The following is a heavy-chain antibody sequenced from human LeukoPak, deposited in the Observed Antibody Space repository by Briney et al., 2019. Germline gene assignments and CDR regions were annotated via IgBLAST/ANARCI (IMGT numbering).Heavy chain of an antibody. CDR1: GFTFTTYW. Sequence: GGSLRLSCTASGFTFTTYWMSWVRHPPGRGLEWVANIKQDGTEKYYVDSVKGRFTISRDNAKKSLYLQMNSLRVEDTATYYCAKVAHYYYGSESYYFFEHWGQGTPVTASS. CDR2: IKQDGTEK. D-gene: IGHD3-10*01. CDR3: AKVAHYYYGSESYYFFEH. J-gene: IGHJ4*02. V-gene: IGHV3-7*01.